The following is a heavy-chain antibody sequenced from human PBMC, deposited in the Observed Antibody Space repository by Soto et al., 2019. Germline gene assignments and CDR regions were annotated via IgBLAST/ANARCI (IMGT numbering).Heavy chain of an antibody. CDR1: GGSILDSTYY. D-gene: IGHD3-22*01. V-gene: IGHV4-39*01. CDR2: IFYSGGT. J-gene: IGHJ5*02. CDR3: ARQASGYYYGWFDP. Sequence: QLLLQESGPGLVKPSETLSLTCTVSGGSILDSTYYWAWIRQSPGKGLEWIGTIFYSGGTFYTPALKSRFTMSGDTPNTQFSLKLSSVTAADTAVYYCARQASGYYYGWFDPWGQGTLVTVSS.